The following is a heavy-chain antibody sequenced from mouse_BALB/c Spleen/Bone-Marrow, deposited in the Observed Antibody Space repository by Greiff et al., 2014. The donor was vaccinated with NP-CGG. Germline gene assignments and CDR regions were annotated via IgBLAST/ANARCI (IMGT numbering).Heavy chain of an antibody. CDR1: GYTFTSYW. Sequence: QVQLKQSGAELVKPGASVKTSCKASGYTFTSYWMHWVKQRPGQGLEWIGVIDPSDSYTSYNQKFKGKATLTVDTSSSTAYMQLSSLTSEDSAVYYCTIYYRSFAYWGQGTLVTVSA. CDR3: TIYYRSFAY. J-gene: IGHJ3*01. CDR2: IDPSDSYT. V-gene: IGHV1S127*01. D-gene: IGHD2-14*01.